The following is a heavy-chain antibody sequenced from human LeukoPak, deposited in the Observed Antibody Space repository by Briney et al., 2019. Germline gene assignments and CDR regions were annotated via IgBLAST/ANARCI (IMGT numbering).Heavy chain of an antibody. J-gene: IGHJ4*02. CDR3: ANLHGSGTGY. Sequence: GGSQRLSCAASGFTFSSYGMSWVRQAPGKGLEWVSAISGSGGSTYYADSVKGRFTISRDNSKNTLYLQMNSLRAEDTAVYYCANLHGSGTGYWGQGTLVTASS. CDR1: GFTFSSYG. D-gene: IGHD3-10*01. CDR2: ISGSGGST. V-gene: IGHV3-23*01.